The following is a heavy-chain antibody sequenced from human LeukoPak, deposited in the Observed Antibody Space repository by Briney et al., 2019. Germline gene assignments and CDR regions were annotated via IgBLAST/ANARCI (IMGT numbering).Heavy chain of an antibody. Sequence: SETLSLTCTVSGVSISSYYWTWIRQPAGKGLEWIGRIYSSGNTNYNPSLESRVTMSIDTSKNQFSLKLSSVTAADTAVCYCARLDSSAYYVDYWGQGTLVTVSS. J-gene: IGHJ4*02. V-gene: IGHV4-4*07. CDR3: ARLDSSAYYVDY. CDR1: GVSISSYY. CDR2: IYSSGNT. D-gene: IGHD3-22*01.